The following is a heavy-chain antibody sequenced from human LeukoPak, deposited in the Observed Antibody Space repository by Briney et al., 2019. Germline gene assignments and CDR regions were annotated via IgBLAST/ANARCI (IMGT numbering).Heavy chain of an antibody. V-gene: IGHV3-48*04. CDR2: ISSSGSTI. CDR1: GFTFSSYG. J-gene: IGHJ4*02. D-gene: IGHD4-23*01. Sequence: PGRSLRLSCAASGFTFSSYGMHWVRQAPGKGLEWVSYISSSGSTIYYADSVKGRFTISRDNAKNSLYLQMNSLRAEDTAVYYCARARIGGNSEFLPLDYWGQGTLVTVSS. CDR3: ARARIGGNSEFLPLDY.